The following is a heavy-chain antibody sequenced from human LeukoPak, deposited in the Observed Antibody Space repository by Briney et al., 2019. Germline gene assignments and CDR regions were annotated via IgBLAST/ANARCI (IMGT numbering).Heavy chain of an antibody. D-gene: IGHD5-24*01. CDR2: IYYSGST. J-gene: IGHJ4*02. Sequence: PSETLSLTCTVSGGSISSNSYYWGWIRQPPGKGLEWIGSIYYSGSTYYNPSLKSRVTISVDTSKNQFSLKLSSVTAADTAVYYCARRRGGRLAFDYWGQGTLVTVSS. CDR1: GGSISSNSYY. CDR3: ARRRGGRLAFDY. V-gene: IGHV4-39*01.